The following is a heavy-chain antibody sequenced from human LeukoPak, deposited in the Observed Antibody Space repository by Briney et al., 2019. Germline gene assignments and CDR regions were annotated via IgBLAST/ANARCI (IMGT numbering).Heavy chain of an antibody. Sequence: WIRQPPGKGLEWVGRIQSKADGGTTDYATFVKGRFTISRDDSKNTLSLQMNSLKTEDTAVYYCTTDSSNGLCYYCYYYMDVWGKGTTVTVSS. J-gene: IGHJ6*03. D-gene: IGHD2-8*01. CDR3: TTDSSNGLCYYCYYYMDV. V-gene: IGHV3-15*01. CDR2: IQSKADGGTT.